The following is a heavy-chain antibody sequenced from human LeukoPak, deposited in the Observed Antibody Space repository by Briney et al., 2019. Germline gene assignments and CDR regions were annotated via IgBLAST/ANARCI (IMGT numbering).Heavy chain of an antibody. Sequence: GGSLRLSCAASGFTVSNTYMSWVRQAPGKGLEWVSLIYSGGGTYSADSVKGRFTISRDISKSTLYLQMNSLRAEDTAVYYCARDCLYSGSYFIDYWGQGTLVTVSS. CDR1: GFTVSNTY. V-gene: IGHV3-53*01. D-gene: IGHD1-26*01. CDR2: IYSGGGT. CDR3: ARDCLYSGSYFIDY. J-gene: IGHJ4*02.